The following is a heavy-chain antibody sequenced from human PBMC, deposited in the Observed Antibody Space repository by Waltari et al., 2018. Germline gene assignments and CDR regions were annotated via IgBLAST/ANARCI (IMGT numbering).Heavy chain of an antibody. CDR2: ESGIGGNT. Sequence: EVQLLESGGGLVQPGGSLRLSCAASGFPFSSYAMSWVRQGPGKGVEGVADESGIGGNTYYAESVKGRFTIYRDNSKNTLYGQMNSLRVEDTAVYYCARVKDGRGWFLYYGMDVWGQGTSVTVSS. CDR3: ARVKDGRGWFLYYGMDV. V-gene: IGHV3-23*01. CDR1: GFPFSSYA. J-gene: IGHJ6*02. D-gene: IGHD6-19*01.